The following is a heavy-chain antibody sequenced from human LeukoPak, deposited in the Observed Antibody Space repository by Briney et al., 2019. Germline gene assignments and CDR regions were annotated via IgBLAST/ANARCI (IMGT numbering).Heavy chain of an antibody. Sequence: SETLSLTCAVYGGSFSGYYWSWIRQPPGKGLEWIGEINHSGSTNYNPSLKSRVTISVDTSKNQFSLKLSSVTAADTAVYYCARHRTHYYGSGSYYRKRGFDYWGQGTLVTVSS. CDR3: ARHRTHYYGSGSYYRKRGFDY. J-gene: IGHJ4*02. CDR2: INHSGST. V-gene: IGHV4-34*01. CDR1: GGSFSGYY. D-gene: IGHD3-10*01.